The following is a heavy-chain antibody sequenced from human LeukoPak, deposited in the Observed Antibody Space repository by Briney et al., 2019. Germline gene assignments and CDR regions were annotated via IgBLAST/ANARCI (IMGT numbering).Heavy chain of an antibody. V-gene: IGHV1-18*01. D-gene: IGHD2-2*01. CDR2: ISAYNGNT. J-gene: IGHJ5*02. CDR3: ARVPHPLDCSSASCYLEWFDP. Sequence: ASVKVSCKASGYTFTSYGINWVRQAPGQGLEWMGWISAYNGNTNYAQKLQGRITMTTDTSTSTAYMELRSLRSDDTAVYYCARVPHPLDCSSASCYLEWFDPWGQGTLVTVSS. CDR1: GYTFTSYG.